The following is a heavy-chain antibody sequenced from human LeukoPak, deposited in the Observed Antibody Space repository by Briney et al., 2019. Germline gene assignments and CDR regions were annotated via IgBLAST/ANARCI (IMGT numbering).Heavy chain of an antibody. CDR1: GFTFSSYS. J-gene: IGHJ4*02. V-gene: IGHV3-21*01. Sequence: PGGSLRLSCAASGFTFSSYSMNWVRQAPGKGLEWVSFISSGSIYIYYADSVKGRFTISRDNAKNSLYLQMHRLRVEDTAVYYCASSSSGHDYWGQGTLVTVSS. CDR2: ISSGSIYI. CDR3: ASSSSGHDY. D-gene: IGHD6-19*01.